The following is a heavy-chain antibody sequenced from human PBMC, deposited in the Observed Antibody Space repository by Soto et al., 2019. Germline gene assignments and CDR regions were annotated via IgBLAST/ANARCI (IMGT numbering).Heavy chain of an antibody. J-gene: IGHJ6*02. CDR1: GFTFSGSA. V-gene: IGHV3-73*01. CDR2: IRSKANSYAT. D-gene: IGHD3-3*01. Sequence: PGGSLRLSCAASGFTFSGSAMHWVRQASGKGLEWVGRIRSKANSYATAYAASVKGRFTISRDDSKNTAYLQMSSLKTEDTAVYYCTTDYYFWSGYWSHYYGMDVWGRGTTVTVSS. CDR3: TTDYYFWSGYWSHYYGMDV.